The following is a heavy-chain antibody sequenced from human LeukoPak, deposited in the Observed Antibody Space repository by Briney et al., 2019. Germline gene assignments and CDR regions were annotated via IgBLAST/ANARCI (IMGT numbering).Heavy chain of an antibody. CDR1: GDRVFSNSAA. J-gene: IGHJ3*02. CDR3: VRDRAVTGDRAFDI. D-gene: IGHD7-27*01. Sequence: SQTLSLTCAISGDRVFSNSAAWNWIRQSPSRGLEWLGRTYYRSKWYNDYAVSVKSRITINADTSKNQFSLQLNSVTPEDTAIYYCVRDRAVTGDRAFDIWGQGTMLTVSS. V-gene: IGHV6-1*01. CDR2: TYYRSKWYN.